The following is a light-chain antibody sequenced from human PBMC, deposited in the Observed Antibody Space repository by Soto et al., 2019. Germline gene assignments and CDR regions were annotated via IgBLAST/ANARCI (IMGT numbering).Light chain of an antibody. CDR1: QSISSW. Sequence: DIQMTQSPSTLXXXXXXXVXXXCRAXQSISSWLAWYQQKPGKAPKLLIYKASSLESGVPSRFSGSGSGTEFTLTISSLQPDDFATYYCQQYNSYSTXGQGTKVEIK. J-gene: IGKJ1*01. V-gene: IGKV1-5*03. CDR3: QQYNSYST. CDR2: KAS.